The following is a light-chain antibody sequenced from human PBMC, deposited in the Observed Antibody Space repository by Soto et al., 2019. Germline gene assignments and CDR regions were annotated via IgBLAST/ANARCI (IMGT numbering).Light chain of an antibody. CDR2: DVS. CDR1: SSDIGDSNY. V-gene: IGLV2-14*03. CDR3: SSFRSSSTSYV. Sequence: QSVLTQPATVSGSPVQSITIFCTGTSSDIGDSNYVSWYQQHPGKAPKLVIYDVSNRPSGVSNRFSGSKSANTASLTISGLQAEDEADYYCSSFRSSSTSYVFGTGTKVTVL. J-gene: IGLJ1*01.